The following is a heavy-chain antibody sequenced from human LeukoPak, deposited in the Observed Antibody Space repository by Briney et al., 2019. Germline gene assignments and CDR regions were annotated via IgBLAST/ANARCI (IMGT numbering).Heavy chain of an antibody. Sequence: GGSLRLSCAASGFTFSSYGMHWVRQAPGKGLEWVAFIRYDGSNKYYADSVKGRFTISRDNSKNTLYLQMNSLRAEDTAVYYCAKDWTTVTTNWDWSQGTLVTVSS. V-gene: IGHV3-30*02. J-gene: IGHJ4*02. D-gene: IGHD4-17*01. CDR2: IRYDGSNK. CDR1: GFTFSSYG. CDR3: AKDWTTVTTNWD.